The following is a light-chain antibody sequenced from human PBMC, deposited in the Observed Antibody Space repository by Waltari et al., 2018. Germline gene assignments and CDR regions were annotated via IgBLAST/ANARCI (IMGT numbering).Light chain of an antibody. CDR2: GGT. Sequence: QSALTQPASVSGSPGQSITISCTGTNNDVGSYDLVSWYQHHPGKAPKRVIFGGTKRPSGVSHRFSGSKSGNTACLTISGLQAEDEADYYCSSYAGGGTGVFGGGTKLTVL. CDR3: SSYAGGGTGV. V-gene: IGLV2-23*01. CDR1: NNDVGSYDL. J-gene: IGLJ3*02.